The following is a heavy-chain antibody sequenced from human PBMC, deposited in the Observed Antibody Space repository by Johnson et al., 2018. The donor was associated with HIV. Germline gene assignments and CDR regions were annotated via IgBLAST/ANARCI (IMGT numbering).Heavy chain of an antibody. J-gene: IGHJ3*02. CDR1: GFTFSDHY. Sequence: VQLVESGGGLVQPGGSLRLSCAASGFTFSDHYMDWVRQAPGKGLEWVGRTRNKANSYTTEYAASVKGRFTISRDDSKNSLYLQMNSLKTEDTAVYYCVRFERGASDIWGQGTMVTVSS. V-gene: IGHV3-72*01. D-gene: IGHD1-1*01. CDR2: TRNKANSYTT. CDR3: VRFERGASDI.